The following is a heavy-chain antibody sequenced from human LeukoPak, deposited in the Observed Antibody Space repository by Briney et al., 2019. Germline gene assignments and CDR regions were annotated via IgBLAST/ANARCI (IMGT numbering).Heavy chain of an antibody. CDR1: GFTFTSSA. J-gene: IGHJ4*02. Sequence: GASVKVSCKASGFTFTSSAMQWVRQARGQRLEWIGWVVVGSGNTNYAQKFQERVTITRDMSTSTAYMELSSLRSEDTAVYYCAAAEESIAAAGTGYFDYWGQGTLVTVSS. CDR3: AAAEESIAAAGTGYFDY. D-gene: IGHD6-13*01. CDR2: VVVGSGNT. V-gene: IGHV1-58*02.